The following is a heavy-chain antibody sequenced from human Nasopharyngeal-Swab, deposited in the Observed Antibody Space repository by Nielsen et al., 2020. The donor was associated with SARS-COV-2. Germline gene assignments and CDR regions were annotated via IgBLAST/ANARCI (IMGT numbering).Heavy chain of an antibody. V-gene: IGHV3-33*01. CDR1: GFTYKYG. J-gene: IGHJ4*02. D-gene: IGHD3-10*01. CDR3: VSAGSIEY. CDR2: IWYDGSKK. Sequence: GASLKISCVASGFTYKYGMNWVRQAPGKGLEWVSVIWYDGSKKFYAESVKGRFSISRDESKNTVYLQMSSLRVEDTAVYYCVSAGSIEYWGPGTLGTVSS.